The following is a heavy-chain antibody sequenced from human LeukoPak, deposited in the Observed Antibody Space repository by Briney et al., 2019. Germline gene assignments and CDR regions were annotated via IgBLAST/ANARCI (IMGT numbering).Heavy chain of an antibody. CDR3: ARAVRGTMVRGVAYYYYRDV. CDR1: GYTFTSYD. Sequence: ASVKVSCRASGYTFTSYDINWVRQATGQGLEWMGWMNPNSGNTGYAQKFQGRVTITRNTSISTAYMELSSLRSEATAVYYCARAVRGTMVRGVAYYYYRDVWGKGTTVTVSS. V-gene: IGHV1-8*03. CDR2: MNPNSGNT. J-gene: IGHJ6*03. D-gene: IGHD3-10*01.